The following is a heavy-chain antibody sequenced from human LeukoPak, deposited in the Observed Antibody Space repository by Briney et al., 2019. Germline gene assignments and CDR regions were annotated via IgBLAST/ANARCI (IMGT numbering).Heavy chain of an antibody. V-gene: IGHV3-21*01. J-gene: IGHJ5*02. CDR1: GLTFRTYA. CDR3: ARGYSSSSSELDP. Sequence: GGSLRLSCAASGLTFRTYAMSWVRQAPGKGLEWVSSISDSGGYTFYADSVKGRLTISRDNAKNSLYLQMNSLRAEDTAVYYCARGYSSSSSELDPWGQGTLVTVSS. CDR2: ISDSGGYT. D-gene: IGHD6-6*01.